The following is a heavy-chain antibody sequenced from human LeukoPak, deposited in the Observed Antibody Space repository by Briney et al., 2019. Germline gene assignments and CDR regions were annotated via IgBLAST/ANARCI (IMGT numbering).Heavy chain of an antibody. J-gene: IGHJ4*02. V-gene: IGHV4-4*02. CDR1: GGSISSSDW. CDR3: ARSRDTVTLYYFDY. D-gene: IGHD4-17*01. CDR2: IYHSGST. Sequence: NPSETLSLTCAVSGGSISSSDWWSWVRQPPGKGLEWIGEIYHSGSTNYNPSLKSRVTISVDKSKNQFSLKLSSVTAADTAVYYRARSRDTVTLYYFDYWGQGTLVTVSS.